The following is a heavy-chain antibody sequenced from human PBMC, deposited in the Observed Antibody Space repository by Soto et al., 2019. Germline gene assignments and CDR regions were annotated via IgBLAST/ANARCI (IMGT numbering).Heavy chain of an antibody. CDR3: ASGGT. Sequence: LSLTCTFSGGSMSSNFYYWGWIRQPPGKGLEWIGSIYYNWSTYYNPSLKSRVTISVDTSKNQFSLKVRFVTATDTAVYYCASGGTWGQGTLVTAPQ. V-gene: IGHV4-39*01. D-gene: IGHD2-8*02. CDR1: GGSMSSNFYY. CDR2: IYYNWST. J-gene: IGHJ5*02.